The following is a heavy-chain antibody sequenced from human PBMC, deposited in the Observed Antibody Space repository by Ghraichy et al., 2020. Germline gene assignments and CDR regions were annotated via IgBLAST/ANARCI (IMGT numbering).Heavy chain of an antibody. V-gene: IGHV3-21*01. Sequence: GGSLRLSCAASGFTFSSYSMNWVRQAPGKGLEWVSSISSSSTYIYYADSVKGRFTISRDNAKNSLYLQMNSLRAEDTAVYYCARASKYYYDSSGYYYPVDYWGQGTLVTVSS. J-gene: IGHJ4*02. CDR2: ISSSSTYI. D-gene: IGHD3-22*01. CDR1: GFTFSSYS. CDR3: ARASKYYYDSSGYYYPVDY.